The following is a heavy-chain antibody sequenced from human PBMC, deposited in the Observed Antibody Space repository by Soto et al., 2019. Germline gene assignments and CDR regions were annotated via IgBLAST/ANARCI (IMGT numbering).Heavy chain of an antibody. CDR3: ARVTRAYYYDSSGYPRMDV. J-gene: IGHJ6*02. CDR2: IYYSGST. V-gene: IGHV4-30-4*01. Sequence: KTSETLSLTCTVSGGSISSGDYYWSWIRQPPGKGLEWIGYIYYSGSTYYNPSLKSRVTISVDTSKNQFSLKLSSVTAADTAVYYCARVTRAYYYDSSGYPRMDVWGQGTTVTVSS. CDR1: GGSISSGDYY. D-gene: IGHD3-22*01.